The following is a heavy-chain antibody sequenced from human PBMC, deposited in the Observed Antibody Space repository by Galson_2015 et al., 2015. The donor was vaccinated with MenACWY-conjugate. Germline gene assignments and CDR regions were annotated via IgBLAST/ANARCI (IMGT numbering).Heavy chain of an antibody. D-gene: IGHD4-11*01. Sequence: SVKVSCKASGYTFTFYDMSWVRQTTGQGLECLGWMNPNSGNTGYAQKFQGRVTMTRNTSITTAYMELSSLSSEDTAVYFCARDSTIQEVTDFWGQGTLVTVSS. V-gene: IGHV1-8*01. J-gene: IGHJ4*02. CDR1: GYTFTFYD. CDR3: ARDSTIQEVTDF. CDR2: MNPNSGNT.